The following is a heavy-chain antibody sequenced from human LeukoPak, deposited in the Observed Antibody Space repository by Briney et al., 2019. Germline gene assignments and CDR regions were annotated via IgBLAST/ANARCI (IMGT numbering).Heavy chain of an antibody. CDR2: IDPSDSYT. Sequence: NLGGSLKISCKGSGSIFTSYWISWVRQLPGKGLEWMGRIDPSDSYTNYSPSFQGHVTISADKSISTAYLQWSSLKASDTAMYYCAILHHSGYLDYFDYWGQGTLVTVSS. CDR1: GSIFTSYW. J-gene: IGHJ4*02. CDR3: AILHHSGYLDYFDY. D-gene: IGHD5-12*01. V-gene: IGHV5-10-1*01.